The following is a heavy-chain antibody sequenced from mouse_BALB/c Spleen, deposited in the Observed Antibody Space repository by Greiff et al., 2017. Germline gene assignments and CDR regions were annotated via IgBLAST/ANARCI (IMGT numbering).Heavy chain of an antibody. CDR1: GFTFSSYA. J-gene: IGHJ2*01. D-gene: IGHD1-1*01. Sequence: DVMLVESGGGLVKPGGSLKLSCAASGFTFSSYAMSWVRQTPEKRLEWVASISSGGSTYYPDSVKGRFTISRDNARNILYLQMSSLRSEDTAMYYCARGITTVVYFDYWGQGTTLTVSS. V-gene: IGHV5-6-5*01. CDR2: ISSGGST. CDR3: ARGITTVVYFDY.